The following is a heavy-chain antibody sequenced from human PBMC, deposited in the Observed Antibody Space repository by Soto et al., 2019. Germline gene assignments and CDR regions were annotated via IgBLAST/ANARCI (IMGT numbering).Heavy chain of an antibody. J-gene: IGHJ4*02. Sequence: GGSLRLSCAASGFTSSSDAMSWVRQAPGKGLEWFSAISGSGGSTYYADSVKGRFTISRDNSKNTLYLQMNSLRAEDTAVYYCAKPYYYDSSGYYYFDYWGQGTLVTVSS. D-gene: IGHD3-22*01. CDR3: AKPYYYDSSGYYYFDY. CDR1: GFTSSSDA. V-gene: IGHV3-23*01. CDR2: ISGSGGST.